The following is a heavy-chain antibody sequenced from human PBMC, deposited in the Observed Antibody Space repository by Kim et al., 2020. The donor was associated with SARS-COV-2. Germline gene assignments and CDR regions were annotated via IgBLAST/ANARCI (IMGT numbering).Heavy chain of an antibody. Sequence: VKGLFTISRDNSKNKKYMQMNSLRAEDTAVYYCAKIGPLTWFGEFTYFDYWGQGTLVTVSS. V-gene: IGHV3-23*01. J-gene: IGHJ4*02. D-gene: IGHD3-10*01. CDR3: AKIGPLTWFGEFTYFDY.